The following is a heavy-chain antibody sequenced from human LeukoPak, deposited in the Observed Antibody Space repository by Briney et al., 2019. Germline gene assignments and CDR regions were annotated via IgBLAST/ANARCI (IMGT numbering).Heavy chain of an antibody. Sequence: ASVKVSCKASGYTFTGYYMHWVRQAPGQGVEWMGWINPNSGGTNYAQKFQGRVTMTRDTSISTTYMELSRLTSDDTAVYYCARAWGYDSYYYYYMDVWGKGTTVTVSS. J-gene: IGHJ6*03. V-gene: IGHV1-2*02. CDR2: INPNSGGT. CDR1: GYTFTGYY. D-gene: IGHD5-12*01. CDR3: ARAWGYDSYYYYYMDV.